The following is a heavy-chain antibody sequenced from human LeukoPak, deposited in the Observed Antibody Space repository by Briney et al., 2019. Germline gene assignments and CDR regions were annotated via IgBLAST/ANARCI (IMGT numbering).Heavy chain of an antibody. CDR3: ARDRAPHSGSWYGYFDY. CDR2: IIPIFATA. Sequence: ASVELFCEASVGTFRSFSVIWVPQAPGQGLEWMGGIIPIFATANYSQKFQGRVTITTDESTSTAYMELSSLRSEDTAVYYCARDRAPHSGSWYGYFDYWGQGTLVAVSS. J-gene: IGHJ4*02. V-gene: IGHV1-69*05. D-gene: IGHD6-13*01. CDR1: VGTFRSFS.